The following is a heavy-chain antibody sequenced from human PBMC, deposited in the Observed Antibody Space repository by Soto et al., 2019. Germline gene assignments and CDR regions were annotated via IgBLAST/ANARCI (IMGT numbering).Heavy chain of an antibody. Sequence: QVQLVQSGSEVKKPGASVRVTCKASGYTFTYNAIHWVRQAPGQRLEWMGWINAGNGDTKYSQKLQGRVTITTDTSASTAYMELSSLRSEDTAVYFCARLPRIGVAVYDFWGQGTLVTVSS. CDR3: ARLPRIGVAVYDF. J-gene: IGHJ4*02. D-gene: IGHD6-19*01. V-gene: IGHV1-3*01. CDR2: INAGNGDT. CDR1: GYTFTYNA.